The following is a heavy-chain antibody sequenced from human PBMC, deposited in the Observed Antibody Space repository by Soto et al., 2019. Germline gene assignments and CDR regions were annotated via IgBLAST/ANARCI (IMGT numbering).Heavy chain of an antibody. J-gene: IGHJ4*02. CDR2: IIPILGIA. CDR3: ASHLTPPYYDFWSGYYSR. D-gene: IGHD3-3*01. CDR1: GGTFSSYT. V-gene: IGHV1-69*02. Sequence: SVKVSCKASGGTFSSYTISWVRQAPGQGLEWMGRIIPILGIANYAQKFRGRVTITADKSTSTAYMELSSLRSEDTAVYYCASHLTPPYYDFWSGYYSRWGQGTLVTVSS.